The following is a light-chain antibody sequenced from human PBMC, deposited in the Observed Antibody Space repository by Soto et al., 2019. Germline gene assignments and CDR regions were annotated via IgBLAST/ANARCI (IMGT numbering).Light chain of an antibody. CDR1: QSISSW. CDR3: QQYNSWWT. Sequence: DIQMTQSPSTLSASVGDRVTITCRASQSISSWLAWYQQKPGKAPKLLIYKASSLESGVPSRFSGSGSGTEFTLTFSSLQPDDFATYYCQQYNSWWTFGQGTKLEIK. V-gene: IGKV1-5*03. J-gene: IGKJ2*02. CDR2: KAS.